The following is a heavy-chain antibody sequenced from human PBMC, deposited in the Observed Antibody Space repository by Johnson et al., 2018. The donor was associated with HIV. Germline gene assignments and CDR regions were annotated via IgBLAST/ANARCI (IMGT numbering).Heavy chain of an antibody. D-gene: IGHD1-26*01. CDR1: GFTFSSYG. J-gene: IGHJ3*02. CDR2: INSDGSST. CDR3: TTDLEPLNSGSYRFGAFDI. Sequence: EVQLVESGGGVVQPGGSLRLSCAASGFTFSSYGMHWVRQAPGKGLVWVSLINSDGSSTNYADSVKGRFTISRDNAKNTLYMQMNSLRVEDTAVYYCTTDLEPLNSGSYRFGAFDIWGQGTMVTVSS. V-gene: IGHV3-74*01.